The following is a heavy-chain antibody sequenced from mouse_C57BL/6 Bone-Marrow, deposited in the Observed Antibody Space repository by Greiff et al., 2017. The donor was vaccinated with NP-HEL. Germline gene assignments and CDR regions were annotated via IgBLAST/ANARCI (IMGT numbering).Heavy chain of an antibody. D-gene: IGHD2-5*01. Sequence: EVKLMESGGGLVQPGGSMKLSCVASGFTFSNYWMNWVRQSPEKGLEWVAQIRLKSDNYATNYAESVKGRFTISRDASKSSVYLQTNNLRADDTRIYYCAVYYSNYYAMDYWGQGTSVTVSS. J-gene: IGHJ4*01. V-gene: IGHV6-3*01. CDR3: AVYYSNYYAMDY. CDR2: IRLKSDNYAT. CDR1: GFTFSNYW.